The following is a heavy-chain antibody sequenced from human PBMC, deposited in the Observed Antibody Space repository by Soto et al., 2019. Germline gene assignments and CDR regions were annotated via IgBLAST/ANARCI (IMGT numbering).Heavy chain of an antibody. CDR3: ARVSDYYDSSGYYYSLDY. V-gene: IGHV4-59*01. J-gene: IGHJ4*02. D-gene: IGHD3-22*01. CDR2: IYYSGST. Sequence: LSHTCTVSGGSISSYYWSWIRQPPGKGLEWIGYIYYSGSTNYNPSLKSRVTISVDTSKNQFSLKLSSVTAADTAVYYCARVSDYYDSSGYYYSLDYWGQGTLVTVSS. CDR1: GGSISSYY.